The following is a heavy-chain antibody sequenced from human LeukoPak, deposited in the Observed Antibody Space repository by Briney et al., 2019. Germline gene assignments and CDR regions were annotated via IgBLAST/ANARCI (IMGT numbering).Heavy chain of an antibody. CDR1: GFSFSSYW. CDR2: INQDGSEK. J-gene: IGHJ4*02. Sequence: GGSLRLSCAASGFSFSSYWMSWVRQAPGKGLEWVANINQDGSEKYYVDSVKGRFTISRDNAKNSLHLQMNSLRAEDAAVYFCAKAPVTSCRGAYCYPFDSWGQGTLVTVSS. V-gene: IGHV3-7*03. D-gene: IGHD2-21*01. CDR3: AKAPVTSCRGAYCYPFDS.